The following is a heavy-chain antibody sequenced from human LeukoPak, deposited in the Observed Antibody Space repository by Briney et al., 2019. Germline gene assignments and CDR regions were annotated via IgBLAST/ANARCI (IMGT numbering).Heavy chain of an antibody. CDR1: GGTFSSYA. D-gene: IGHD3-10*01. CDR2: IIPIFGTA. J-gene: IGHJ6*02. Sequence: SVKVSCKASGGTFSSYAISWVRRAPGQGLEWMGGIIPIFGTANYAQKFQGRVTITADESTSTAYMELSSLRSEDTAVYYCASPEDYYYARPANYYYYYGMDVWGQGTTVTVSS. V-gene: IGHV1-69*13. CDR3: ASPEDYYYARPANYYYYYGMDV.